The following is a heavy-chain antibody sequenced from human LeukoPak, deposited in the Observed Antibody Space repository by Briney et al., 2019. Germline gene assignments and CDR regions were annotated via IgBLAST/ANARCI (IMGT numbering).Heavy chain of an antibody. CDR1: GFTVSSNH. D-gene: IGHD2-15*01. Sequence: GGSLRLSCAASGFTVSSNHMSWVRQAPGKGLEWVSVIYSGGSTNYADSVKGRFTISRDNSKNTLHLQMSSLRAEDTAVYFCARRSGSSWGQGTLVTVSS. J-gene: IGHJ5*02. CDR2: IYSGGST. CDR3: ARRSGSS. V-gene: IGHV3-53*01.